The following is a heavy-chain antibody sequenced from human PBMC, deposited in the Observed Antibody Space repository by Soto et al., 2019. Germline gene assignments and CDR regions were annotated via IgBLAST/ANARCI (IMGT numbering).Heavy chain of an antibody. D-gene: IGHD1-26*01. CDR1: GGTFSTYT. CDR2: IIPIIGII. J-gene: IGHJ4*02. V-gene: IGHV1-69*04. Sequence: ASVKVSCKASGGTFSTYTITWVRQAPGQGLEWMGRIIPIIGIINYAQKFQGRVTITADKFTGTAYMELTRLRSDDTAVYYCARDGSPTDYWGQGTLVTVSS. CDR3: ARDGSPTDY.